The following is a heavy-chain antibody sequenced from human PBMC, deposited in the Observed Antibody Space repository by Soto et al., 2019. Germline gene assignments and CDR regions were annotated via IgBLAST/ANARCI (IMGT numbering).Heavy chain of an antibody. J-gene: IGHJ2*01. D-gene: IGHD3-22*01. CDR3: ARRRYDYDSSGYPYWYFDL. CDR2: INHSGST. CDR1: GGSFSGYY. V-gene: IGHV4-34*01. Sequence: QVQLQQWGAGLLKPSETLSLTCAVYGGSFSGYYWRWIRQPPGKGLEWIGEINHSGSTNYNPSLKSRVTISVDTSKNQFSRKLSSVTGADTAVYYCARRRYDYDSSGYPYWYFDLWGRGTLVTVSS.